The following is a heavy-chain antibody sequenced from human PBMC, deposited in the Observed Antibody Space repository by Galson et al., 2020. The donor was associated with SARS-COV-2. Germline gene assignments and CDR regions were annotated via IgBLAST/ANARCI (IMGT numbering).Heavy chain of an antibody. D-gene: IGHD1-26*01. Sequence: SETLSLTCAVSGGSISNDYWIWIRQPPGKELEWIRHIAYRGVNDYNPYLKTRVTISIDTSRNQFSLKLTAVTAAETALYYCARMKWDSPRQLSSWGQGTLATFSS. J-gene: IGHJ5*02. V-gene: IGHV4-59*01. CDR1: GGSISNDY. CDR3: ARMKWDSPRQLSS. CDR2: IAYRGVN.